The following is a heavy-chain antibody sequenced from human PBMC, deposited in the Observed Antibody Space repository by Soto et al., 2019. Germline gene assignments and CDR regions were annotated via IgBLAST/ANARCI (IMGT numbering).Heavy chain of an antibody. CDR3: ATVRGYRQDFDAFDI. CDR2: ISYDGSNK. J-gene: IGHJ3*02. V-gene: IGHV3-30-3*01. Sequence: QVQLVESGGGVVQPGRSLRLSCAASGFSFSNYAMHWVRQAPGKGLEWVAVISYDGSNKYYADSVKGRFTISRDNSKNTLYLQMNNLRTEDTAVYYCATVRGYRQDFDAFDIWGQGTMGPVSS. CDR1: GFSFSNYA. D-gene: IGHD3-16*02.